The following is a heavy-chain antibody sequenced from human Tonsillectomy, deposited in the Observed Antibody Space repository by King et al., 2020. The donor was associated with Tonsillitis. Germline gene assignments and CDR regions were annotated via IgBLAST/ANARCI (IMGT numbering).Heavy chain of an antibody. CDR1: GASITSHY. CDR3: AREYGYDSSGYYFAFET. V-gene: IGHV4-59*11. CDR2: VQSTGIT. Sequence: QLQESGPRLVKPSETLSLTCIVSGASITSHYWTWIRQPPGKGLEWIGYVQSTGITMYNPSLESRVTMSVDTSESQFSLKMSSVTAADTAVYYCAREYGYDSSGYYFAFETWGQGTMVTVSS. D-gene: IGHD3-22*01. J-gene: IGHJ3*02.